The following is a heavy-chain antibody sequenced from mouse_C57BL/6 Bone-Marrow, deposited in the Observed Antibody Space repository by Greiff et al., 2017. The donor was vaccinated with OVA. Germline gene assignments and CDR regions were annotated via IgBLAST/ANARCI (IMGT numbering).Heavy chain of an antibody. CDR1: GFTFTDYY. D-gene: IGHD4-1*01. CDR2: IRHKANGYTT. J-gene: IGHJ2*01. Sequence: EVQRVESGGGLVQPGGSLSLSCAASGFTFTDYYMSWVRQPPGKALEWLGFIRHKANGYTTEYSASVKGRFTISRDTSQSILYLQMNALRAEDSATDYCARYGTGPFDYWGQGTTLTVAS. V-gene: IGHV7-3*01. CDR3: ARYGTGPFDY.